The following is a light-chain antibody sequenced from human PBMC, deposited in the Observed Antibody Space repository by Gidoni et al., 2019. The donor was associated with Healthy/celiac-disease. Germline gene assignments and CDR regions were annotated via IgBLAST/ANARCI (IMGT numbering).Light chain of an antibody. V-gene: IGKV1-NL1*01. Sequence: DIQMTQSPSSLSASVGDGVTITCRASQGISNSLAWYQQKPGKAPKLLLYAASRLESGVPSRFSGSGSGTDYTLTISSLQPEDFATYYCQQYYSTPPSTFGGGTKVEIK. CDR3: QQYYSTPPST. CDR1: QGISNS. CDR2: AAS. J-gene: IGKJ4*01.